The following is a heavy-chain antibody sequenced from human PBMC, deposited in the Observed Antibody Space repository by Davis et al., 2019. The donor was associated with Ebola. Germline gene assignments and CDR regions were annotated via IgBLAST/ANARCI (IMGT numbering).Heavy chain of an antibody. CDR3: ARDGPNYDVDY. D-gene: IGHD3-22*01. J-gene: IGHJ4*02. V-gene: IGHV3-30*02. CDR2: IRSEATSQ. CDR1: GFTFSDSW. Sequence: GESLKISCEVSGFTFSDSWMHWVRQVPGKGLEWVAFIRSEATSQDYGKSVQGRFFISRDDSKNTLYLQMNSLRVDDTAVYFCARDGPNYDVDYWGQGTLVTVSA.